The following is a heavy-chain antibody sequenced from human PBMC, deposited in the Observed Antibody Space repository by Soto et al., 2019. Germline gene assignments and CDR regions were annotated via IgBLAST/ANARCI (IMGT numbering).Heavy chain of an antibody. CDR1: GFTFGDYA. CDR2: IRSQRYGGTP. CDR3: TRLPRHPRPPFDY. Sequence: GGSLRLSCTTSGFTFGDYAMSWVRRAPGKGLEWISFIRSQRYGGTPEYAASVRGRFSLSRDDSKGIAYLQMNSLKTEDSAVYYCTRLPRHPRPPFDYWGQGTLVTV. V-gene: IGHV3-49*04. J-gene: IGHJ4*02.